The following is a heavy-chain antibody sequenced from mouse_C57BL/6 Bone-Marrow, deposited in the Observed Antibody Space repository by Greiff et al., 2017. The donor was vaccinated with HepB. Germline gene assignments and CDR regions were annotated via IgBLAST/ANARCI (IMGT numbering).Heavy chain of an antibody. CDR2: IWSGGST. V-gene: IGHV2-2*01. D-gene: IGHD2-5*01. CDR3: ARGGSIVTNYYAMDY. CDR1: GFSLTSYG. Sequence: QVQLQQSGPGLVQPSQSLSITCTVSGFSLTSYGVHWVRQSPGKGLEWLGVIWSGGSTDYNAAFISRLSISKDNSKSQVFFKMNSLQADDTAIYYCARGGSIVTNYYAMDYWGQGTSVTVSS. J-gene: IGHJ4*01.